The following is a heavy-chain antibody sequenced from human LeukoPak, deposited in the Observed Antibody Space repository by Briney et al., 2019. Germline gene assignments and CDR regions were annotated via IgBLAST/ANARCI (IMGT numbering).Heavy chain of an antibody. Sequence: TTSETLSLTCTVSGGSISSSSYYWGWIRQPPGKGLEWIGSIYYSGSTYYNPSLKSRVTISVDTSKNQFSLKLSSVTAADTAVYYCARKDIVVVPAANWDYWGQGTLVTVSS. CDR2: IYYSGST. CDR3: ARKDIVVVPAANWDY. CDR1: GGSISSSSYY. J-gene: IGHJ4*02. D-gene: IGHD2-2*01. V-gene: IGHV4-39*01.